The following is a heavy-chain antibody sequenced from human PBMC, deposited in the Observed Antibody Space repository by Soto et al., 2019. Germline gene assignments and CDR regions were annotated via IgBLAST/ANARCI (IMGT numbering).Heavy chain of an antibody. Sequence: QVQLVQSGAAVKKPGASVKVSCKASGYTFTGYYMHWVRQAPGQGLEWMGWINPNSGGTNYAQKVQGRVTMTRDTSISTAYMALSRLRSDATAVYYCARHRGGTIWELDSWGQGTLVTVSS. J-gene: IGHJ4*02. V-gene: IGHV1-2*02. CDR3: ARHRGGTIWELDS. CDR2: INPNSGGT. CDR1: GYTFTGYY. D-gene: IGHD3-3*01.